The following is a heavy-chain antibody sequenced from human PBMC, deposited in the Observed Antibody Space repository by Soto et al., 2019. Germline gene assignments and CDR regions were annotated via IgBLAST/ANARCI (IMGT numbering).Heavy chain of an antibody. J-gene: IGHJ6*02. D-gene: IGHD1-20*01. V-gene: IGHV1-69*01. CDR1: GGTFSSYA. CDR3: AHRTYNWNQNEAYYYYGMDV. Sequence: QVQLVQSGAEVKKPGSSVKVSCKASGGTFSSYAISWVRQAPGQGLEWMGGIIPIFGTANYAQKCQGRVTITADESTSTAYMELSSLRSEDTAVYYCAHRTYNWNQNEAYYYYGMDVWGQGTTVTVSS. CDR2: IIPIFGTA.